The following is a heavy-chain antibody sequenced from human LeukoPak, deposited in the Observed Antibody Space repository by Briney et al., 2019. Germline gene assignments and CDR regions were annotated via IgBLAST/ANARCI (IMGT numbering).Heavy chain of an antibody. J-gene: IGHJ4*02. D-gene: IGHD4-17*01. Sequence: ASVKVSCKASGYTFTSYDINWVRQATGQGVEWMGWMNPNSGNTGYAQKFQGRVTMTRNTSISTAYMELSSLRSEDTAVYYCAREVYWDDYGDYYGYWGQGTLVTVSS. CDR3: AREVYWDDYGDYYGY. CDR1: GYTFTSYD. CDR2: MNPNSGNT. V-gene: IGHV1-8*01.